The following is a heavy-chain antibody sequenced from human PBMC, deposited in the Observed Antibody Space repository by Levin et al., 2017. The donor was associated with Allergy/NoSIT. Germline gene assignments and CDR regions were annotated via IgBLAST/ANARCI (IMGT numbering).Heavy chain of an antibody. J-gene: IGHJ3*02. CDR2: MSTSGDVI. Sequence: GGSLRLSCVGSGFTFSSNQVNWVRQVPGKGLEWVSYMSTSGDVIRYADSVKGRFTISRDNAENTLHLQMSRLRAEDTALSYFARSFDIWGQWIMVIVSS. CDR3: ARSFDI. V-gene: IGHV3-48*03. CDR1: GFTFSSNQ.